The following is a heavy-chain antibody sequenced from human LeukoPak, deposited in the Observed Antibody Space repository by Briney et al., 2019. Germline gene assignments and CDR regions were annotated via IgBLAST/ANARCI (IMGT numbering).Heavy chain of an antibody. CDR1: GFTFSDYY. CDR3: ARGGEMATRTKAFDI. D-gene: IGHD5-24*01. V-gene: IGHV3-11*01. Sequence: GESLRLSCAVSGFTFSDYYMSWIRQAPGKGLEWVSYISSSGSTIYYADSVKGRLTISRDNAKNSLYLQMDSLRAEDTAAYYCARGGEMATRTKAFDIWGQGTMVTVSS. CDR2: ISSSGSTI. J-gene: IGHJ3*02.